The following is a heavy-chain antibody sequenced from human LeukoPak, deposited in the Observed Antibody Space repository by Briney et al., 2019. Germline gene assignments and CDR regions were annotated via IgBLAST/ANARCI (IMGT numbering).Heavy chain of an antibody. J-gene: IGHJ4*02. CDR1: GYSFTSYW. CDR2: IYPGDSDT. V-gene: IGHV5-51*01. Sequence: GESLKISCKGSGYSFTSYWIGWVRQMPGKGLEWMGIIYPGDSDTRYSPSFQGQVTISADKSISTAYLQWSSLKASDTAMYYCARLSTTGTETSTNGFDYWGQGTLVTVSS. D-gene: IGHD1-1*01. CDR3: ARLSTTGTETSTNGFDY.